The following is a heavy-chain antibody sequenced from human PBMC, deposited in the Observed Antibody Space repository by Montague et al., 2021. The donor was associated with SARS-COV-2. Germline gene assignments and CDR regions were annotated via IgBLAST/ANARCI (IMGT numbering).Heavy chain of an antibody. V-gene: IGHV4-34*01. CDR3: ARVPDYYDSSDYCFDAFDI. Sequence: SETLSLTCAVYGGSFSGYYWSWIRQPPGKGLEWIGEINHSGSTNYNPSLKSRVTISVDTSKNQFSLKLTSVTAADTAVYYCARVPDYYDSSDYCFDAFDIWGQGTMVTVSS. CDR2: INHSGST. J-gene: IGHJ3*02. D-gene: IGHD3-22*01. CDR1: GGSFSGYY.